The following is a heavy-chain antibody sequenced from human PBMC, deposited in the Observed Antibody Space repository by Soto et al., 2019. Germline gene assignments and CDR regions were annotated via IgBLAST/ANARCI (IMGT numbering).Heavy chain of an antibody. J-gene: IGHJ4*02. Sequence: WGSLRLSCAASGFTFSSDAMSWGRQAPGKGLAWVSAISGSGGSTYYADSVKGRFTISRDNSKNTLYLQMNSLRAEDTAVYYCAKGRFSGYYDSSGYYTSFYWGQGTLVTVSS. D-gene: IGHD3-22*01. CDR3: AKGRFSGYYDSSGYYTSFY. V-gene: IGHV3-23*01. CDR2: ISGSGGST. CDR1: GFTFSSDA.